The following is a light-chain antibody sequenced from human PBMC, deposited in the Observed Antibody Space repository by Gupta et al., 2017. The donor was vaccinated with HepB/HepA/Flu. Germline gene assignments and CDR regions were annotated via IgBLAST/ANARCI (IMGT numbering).Light chain of an antibody. CDR3: HQRINSPSS. CDR2: DAS. CDR1: QSVNSY. V-gene: IGKV3-11*01. Sequence: EIVLTQSPGTLSLSPGERATLSCRASQSVNSYLAWYQQKPGQAPRLIIFDASNRDTGTPAGLGGGGFGTDFTLTITNREPEDFAVSDGHQRINSPSSFAKGTRLKIK. J-gene: IGKJ2*03.